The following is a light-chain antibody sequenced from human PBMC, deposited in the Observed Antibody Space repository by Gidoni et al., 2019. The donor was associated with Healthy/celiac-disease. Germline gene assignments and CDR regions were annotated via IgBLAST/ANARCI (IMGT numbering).Light chain of an antibody. CDR2: DAF. V-gene: IGKV3-11*01. Sequence: EIVFTQSPATLSSSPGERATLSGRASQSVSSYLAWHQQKHGQAPRILISDAFNRATGIPARFSGSGSGTDFTLTISSLEPEDFAVYYCQQRSNWPRTFGQGTKVEIK. J-gene: IGKJ1*01. CDR3: QQRSNWPRT. CDR1: QSVSSY.